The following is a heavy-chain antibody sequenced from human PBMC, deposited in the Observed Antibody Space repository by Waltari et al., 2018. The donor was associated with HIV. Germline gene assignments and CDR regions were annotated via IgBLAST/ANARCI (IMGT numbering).Heavy chain of an antibody. Sequence: QLQLQESGPGLVKPSETLSLTCTVSGGSISSSSYYWGWIRQPPGKGLEWIGSIYYSGSTYYNPSLKSRVTISVDTSKNQFSLKRSSVTAADTAVYYCARHVPSTIFGVVIIQNWFDPWGQGTLVTVSS. CDR2: IYYSGST. J-gene: IGHJ5*02. CDR1: GGSISSSSYY. D-gene: IGHD3-3*01. V-gene: IGHV4-39*01. CDR3: ARHVPSTIFGVVIIQNWFDP.